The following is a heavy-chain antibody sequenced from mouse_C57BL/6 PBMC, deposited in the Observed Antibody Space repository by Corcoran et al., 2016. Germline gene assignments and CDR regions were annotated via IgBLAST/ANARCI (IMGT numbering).Heavy chain of an antibody. J-gene: IGHJ2*01. V-gene: IGHV1-80*01. CDR2: IYPGDGDT. D-gene: IGHD1-1*01. CDR1: GYAFSSYW. Sequence: QVQLQQSGAELVKPGASVKISCKASGYAFSSYWMNWVKQRPGKGLEWIGQIYPGDGDTNYNGKFKGKATLTADKSSSTAYMQLSSLTSEDSAVYLCSRRDYYGSSYDFDYWGQGTTLTVSS. CDR3: SRRDYYGSSYDFDY.